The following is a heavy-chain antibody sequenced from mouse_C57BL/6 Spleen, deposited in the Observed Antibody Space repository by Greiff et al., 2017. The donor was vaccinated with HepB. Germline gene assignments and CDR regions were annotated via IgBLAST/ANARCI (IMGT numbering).Heavy chain of an antibody. D-gene: IGHD1-1*01. CDR2: IDPSDSYT. V-gene: IGHV1-69*01. CDR3: ARYYYGSSHWYFDC. CDR1: GYTFTSYW. Sequence: QVQLQQPGAELVMPGASVKLSCKASGYTFTSYWMHWVKQRPGQGLEWIGEIDPSDSYTNYNQKFKGKSTLTVDKSSSTAYMQLSSLTSEDSAVYYCARYYYGSSHWYFDCWGTGTTVTVSS. J-gene: IGHJ1*03.